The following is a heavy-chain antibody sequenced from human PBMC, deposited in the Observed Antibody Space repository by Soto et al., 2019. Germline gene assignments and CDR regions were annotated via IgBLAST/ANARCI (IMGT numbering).Heavy chain of an antibody. D-gene: IGHD5-12*01. J-gene: IGHJ6*02. Sequence: PGGSLRLSCAASGFTFSSYAMHWVRHAPGKGLEWVAVISYDGSNKYYADSVKGRFTISRDNSKNTLYLQMNSLRAEDTAVYYCAREGGGYNYYYYYGMDVWGQGTTVTVSS. CDR2: ISYDGSNK. CDR1: GFTFSSYA. CDR3: AREGGGYNYYYYYGMDV. V-gene: IGHV3-30-3*01.